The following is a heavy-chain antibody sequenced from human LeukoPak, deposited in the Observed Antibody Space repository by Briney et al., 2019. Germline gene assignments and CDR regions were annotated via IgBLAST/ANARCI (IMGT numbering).Heavy chain of an antibody. CDR2: IYYSGSI. CDR1: GDSISSSYYY. Sequence: SETLPLTCTVSGDSISSSYYYWGWTRQPPGKGLEWIGSIYYSGSIYYDPSLKSRVAISVDTSENEFFLRLSSVSAADTAVYYCARHSGPPPGIAVAGTSLFDYWGQGTLVTVSS. V-gene: IGHV4-39*01. J-gene: IGHJ4*02. CDR3: ARHSGPPPGIAVAGTSLFDY. D-gene: IGHD6-19*01.